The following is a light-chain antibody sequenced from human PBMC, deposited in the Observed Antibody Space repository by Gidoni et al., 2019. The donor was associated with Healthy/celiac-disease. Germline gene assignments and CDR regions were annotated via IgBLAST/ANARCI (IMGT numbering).Light chain of an antibody. CDR1: QSVSSN. CDR2: GAS. J-gene: IGKJ4*01. Sequence: EILITQSPATLSVSPGERATLSCRASQSVSSNLAWYQQKPCQAPRLLIYGASTRATGIPARFSGSGSGTEFTLTISSLQSEDFAVYYCQQYNNWPPLTFGGGTKVEIK. V-gene: IGKV3-15*01. CDR3: QQYNNWPPLT.